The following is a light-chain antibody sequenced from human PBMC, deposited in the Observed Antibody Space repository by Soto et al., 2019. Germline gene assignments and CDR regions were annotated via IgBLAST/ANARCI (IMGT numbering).Light chain of an antibody. CDR3: SSYTSSSIDYV. CDR2: EVS. CDR1: SSDVGGYNY. Sequence: QSALTQPASVSGSPGQSITISCTGTSSDVGGYNYVSWYQQHPGKAPKLMIYEVSNRPSGVSNRFSGSKSGNTASLTISGLQAKDEDDYYCSSYTSSSIDYVFGTGTKLTVL. J-gene: IGLJ1*01. V-gene: IGLV2-14*01.